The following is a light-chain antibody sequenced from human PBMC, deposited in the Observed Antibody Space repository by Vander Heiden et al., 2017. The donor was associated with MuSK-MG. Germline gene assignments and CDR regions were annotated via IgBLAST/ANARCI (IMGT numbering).Light chain of an antibody. Sequence: DIQMTQSPSSLSASVGDRVTITCRASQGISNSLAWYQQKPGKAPKLLLYAASRLESGVPSRFSGSGYGKDYTLTISSRQPEDFASYYCQQHDSNLPITFGQGTLMDIK. CDR2: AAS. CDR1: QGISNS. J-gene: IGKJ5*01. V-gene: IGKV1-NL1*01. CDR3: QQHDSNLPIT.